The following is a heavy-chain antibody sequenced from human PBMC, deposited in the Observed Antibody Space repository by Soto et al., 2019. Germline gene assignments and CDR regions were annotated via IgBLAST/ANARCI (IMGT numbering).Heavy chain of an antibody. D-gene: IGHD3-10*02. CDR2: IYYSGGT. V-gene: IGHV4-39*01. CDR3: ARHTTQQGQCLMFFRS. J-gene: IGHJ4*02. CDR1: AGFPRRSCYF. Sequence: VSAGFPRRSCYFWCRIRQAPGKGLEWIGSIYYSGGTYYNPSLKSRVTISVDTSKNQLSLKLSYVTAADTAVYYCARHTTQQGQCLMFFRSRGQAILVT.